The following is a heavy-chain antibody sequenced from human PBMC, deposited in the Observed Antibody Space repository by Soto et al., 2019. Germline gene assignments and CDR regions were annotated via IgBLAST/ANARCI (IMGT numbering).Heavy chain of an antibody. D-gene: IGHD3-10*01. CDR2: IYSGGDT. CDR1: GFIFSSDY. V-gene: IGHV3-53*01. J-gene: IGHJ6*02. CDR3: TRAGSDPGNFYISNYYAMDV. Sequence: XEFLRLSFAASGFIFSSDYMSWVRQAPGKGLEWVSLIYSGGDTYYADSVKGRFTISRDISSNTIYLHMTSLRADDTAIYYCTRAGSDPGNFYISNYYAMDVWGRGTTVTVPS.